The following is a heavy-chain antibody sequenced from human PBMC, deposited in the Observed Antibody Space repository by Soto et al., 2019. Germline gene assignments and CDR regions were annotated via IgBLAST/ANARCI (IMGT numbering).Heavy chain of an antibody. CDR3: AKFFGPYYHYAFMYV. CDR2: IISGGGNT. Sequence: PGGSLRLSCAASGFTFSSYAMNWVHQAPGKGLEWVSSIISGGGNTNSADTVKGRFTISRDNSKNTLYLQMNSLRAEYTSVYYCAKFFGPYYHYAFMYVCGKGTTVTVSS. V-gene: IGHV3-23*01. CDR1: GFTFSSYA. D-gene: IGHD3-10*01. J-gene: IGHJ6*03.